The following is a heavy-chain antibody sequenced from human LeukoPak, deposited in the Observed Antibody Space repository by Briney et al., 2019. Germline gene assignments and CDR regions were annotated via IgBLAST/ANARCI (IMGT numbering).Heavy chain of an antibody. CDR1: GFTFSDYY. CDR3: ARDIKGQYQDAFDI. J-gene: IGHJ3*02. D-gene: IGHD2-2*01. V-gene: IGHV3-11*04. Sequence: GGSLRLSCAASGFTFSDYYMSWIRQAPGKGLEGVSYISSSGSTIYYADSVKGRFTISRGNAKNSVYLQMNSLRAEDTAVYYCARDIKGQYQDAFDIWGQGTMVTVSS. CDR2: ISSSGSTI.